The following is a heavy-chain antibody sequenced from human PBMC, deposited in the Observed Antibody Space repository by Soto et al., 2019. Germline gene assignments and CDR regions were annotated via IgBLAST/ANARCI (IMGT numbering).Heavy chain of an antibody. D-gene: IGHD3-22*01. CDR1: GGSFSGYY. V-gene: IGHV4-34*01. CDR3: ARGGGVYYDSNPPGWFDP. J-gene: IGHJ5*02. CDR2: INHSGST. Sequence: QVQLQQWGAGLLKPSETLSLTCAVYGGSFSGYYWSWIRQPPGKGLEWIGEINHSGSTNYNPSLKSRVTISVDTSKNQFSLKLSSVTAADTAVYYCARGGGVYYDSNPPGWFDPWGQGTLVTVSS.